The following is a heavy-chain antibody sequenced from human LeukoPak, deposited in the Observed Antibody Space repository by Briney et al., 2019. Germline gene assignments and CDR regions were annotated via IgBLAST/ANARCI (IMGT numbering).Heavy chain of an antibody. Sequence: PSETLSLTCTVSGGSISSGDYYWSWIRQPPGKGLEWIGYIYYSGSTYYNPSLKSRVTISVDTSKNQFSLKLSSVTAADTAVYYCARVQTSSGGGLDYWGQGTLVTVSS. D-gene: IGHD6-19*01. CDR2: IYYSGST. CDR1: GGSISSGDYY. CDR3: ARVQTSSGGGLDY. J-gene: IGHJ4*02. V-gene: IGHV4-30-4*01.